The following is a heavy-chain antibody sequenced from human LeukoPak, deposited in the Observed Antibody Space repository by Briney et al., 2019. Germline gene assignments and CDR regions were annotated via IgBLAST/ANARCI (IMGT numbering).Heavy chain of an antibody. D-gene: IGHD4-17*01. CDR2: INPNSGDH. CDR1: VYTFTGYY. V-gene: IGHV1-2*02. Sequence: GASVKVSCKASVYTFTGYYMHWVRQAPGHGLGGMEWINPNSGDHNYAQKFQGRIHMTRDTSISTAHMEASRLRPDDTAVYYCRADRYGDYGDYIDYWGQGTLVTVSS. CDR3: RADRYGDYGDYIDY. J-gene: IGHJ4*02.